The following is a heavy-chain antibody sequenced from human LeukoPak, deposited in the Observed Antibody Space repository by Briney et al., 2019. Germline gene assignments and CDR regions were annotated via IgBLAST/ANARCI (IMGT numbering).Heavy chain of an antibody. CDR1: GFXFSNYD. D-gene: IGHD3-9*01. Sequence: GGSLRLSCAASGFXFSNYDMHWVRQATGKGLEWVSAIGTAGDTYYPGSVKGRFTISRENAKNSLYLQMNSLRAGDTAVYFCARGNILTGYDYWGQGTLVTVSS. CDR2: IGTAGDT. V-gene: IGHV3-13*01. J-gene: IGHJ4*02. CDR3: ARGNILTGYDY.